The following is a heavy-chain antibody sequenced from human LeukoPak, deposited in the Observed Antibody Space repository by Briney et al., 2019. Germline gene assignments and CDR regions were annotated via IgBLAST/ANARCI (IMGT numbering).Heavy chain of an antibody. V-gene: IGHV3-23*01. CDR2: ISGRGGGT. D-gene: IGHD3-22*01. CDR3: AKRGVVIRVILVGFHKEAYYFDS. J-gene: IGHJ4*02. CDR1: GITLSNYA. Sequence: PGGSLRLSCAVSGITLSNYAMSWVRQAPGKGLEWVAGISGRGGGTNYADSVKGRFTISRDDPKNTLYLQMNNLRADDTAVYFCAKRGVVIRVILVGFHKEAYYFDSWGQGALVTVSS.